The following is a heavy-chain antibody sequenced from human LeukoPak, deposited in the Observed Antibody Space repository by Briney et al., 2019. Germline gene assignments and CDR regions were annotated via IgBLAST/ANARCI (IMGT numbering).Heavy chain of an antibody. CDR1: GFTVSSNY. CDR2: IYRGGST. CDR3: VSWSGKYYVTSEIPANS. Sequence: GGSLRLSCAASGFTVSSNYMSWVRQAPGKGLEWVSVIYRGGSTYYADSVKGRFTISRDNSKNTLYLQMNSLRAEDTAVYYCVSWSGKYYVTSEIPANSWGQGTLVTVSS. V-gene: IGHV3-53*01. J-gene: IGHJ4*02. D-gene: IGHD3-10*02.